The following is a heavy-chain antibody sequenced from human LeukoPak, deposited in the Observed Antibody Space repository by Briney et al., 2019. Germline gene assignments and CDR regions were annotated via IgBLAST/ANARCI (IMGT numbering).Heavy chain of an antibody. CDR1: GFTVSSNY. CDR3: ARDPPPTYYDILTGYFSSDRSNKSLDY. J-gene: IGHJ4*02. Sequence: GGSLRLSCAASGFTVSSNYMSWVRQTPGKGLEWVSVIYSGGSTYYADSVKGRFTISRDNSKNTLYLQMNSLRAEDTAVYYCARDPPPTYYDILTGYFSSDRSNKSLDYWGQGTLVTVSS. V-gene: IGHV3-53*01. D-gene: IGHD3-9*01. CDR2: IYSGGST.